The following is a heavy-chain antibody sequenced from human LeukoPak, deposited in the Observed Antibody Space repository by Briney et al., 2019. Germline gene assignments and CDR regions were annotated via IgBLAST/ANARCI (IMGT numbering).Heavy chain of an antibody. Sequence: GGSLRLSCAASGFTFSSYAMHWVRQAPGKGLEWVAVISYDGSNKYYADSVKGRFTISRDNSKNTLYLQMNSLRAEDTAAYYCAKDRVRGTTKTYYFDYWGQGTMVTVSS. CDR2: ISYDGSNK. D-gene: IGHD3-10*01. CDR3: AKDRVRGTTKTYYFDY. J-gene: IGHJ4*03. CDR1: GFTFSSYA. V-gene: IGHV3-30-3*01.